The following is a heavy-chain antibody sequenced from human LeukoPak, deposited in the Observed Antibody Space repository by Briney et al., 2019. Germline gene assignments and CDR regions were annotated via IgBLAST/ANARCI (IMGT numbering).Heavy chain of an antibody. Sequence: GGSLRLSCAASGFTFSSYSMNWVRQAPGKGLEWVSSISSSSRYIYYADSMKGRFTISRDNAKNSLYLQMNSLRAEDTAVYYCARQPGWSGSGYAPDYWGQGTLVTVSS. J-gene: IGHJ4*02. CDR2: ISSSSRYI. CDR3: ARQPGWSGSGYAPDY. D-gene: IGHD3-22*01. V-gene: IGHV3-21*01. CDR1: GFTFSSYS.